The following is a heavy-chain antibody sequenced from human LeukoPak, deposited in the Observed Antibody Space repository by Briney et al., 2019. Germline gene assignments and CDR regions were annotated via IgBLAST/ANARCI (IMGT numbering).Heavy chain of an antibody. CDR3: ARDQRGFSYSKYYFDY. J-gene: IGHJ4*02. D-gene: IGHD5-18*01. CDR1: GFSFSSYG. V-gene: IGHV3-33*01. CDR2: IWYDGTNK. Sequence: GRSLRLSCAASGFSFSSYGMHWVRQAPGKGLEWVAVIWYDGTNKYYADSVKGRFTISRDNSKNTLYLQMNSLRAEDTAVYYCARDQRGFSYSKYYFDYWGQGTLVAVSS.